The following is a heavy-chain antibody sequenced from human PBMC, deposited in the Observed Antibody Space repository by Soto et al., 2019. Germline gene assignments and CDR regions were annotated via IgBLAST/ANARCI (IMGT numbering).Heavy chain of an antibody. V-gene: IGHV4-4*07. D-gene: IGHD2-15*01. CDR1: GGSISSYY. CDR2: IYTSGST. J-gene: IGHJ6*02. Sequence: QVQLQESGPGLVKPSETLSLTCTVSGGSISSYYWSWIRQPAGKGLEWIGRIYTSGSTNYNPSLKSRVTMSGDTSKNQFSLKLSSVTAADTAVYYCARIDTYCSGGSCYYYGMDVWGQGTTVTVSS. CDR3: ARIDTYCSGGSCYYYGMDV.